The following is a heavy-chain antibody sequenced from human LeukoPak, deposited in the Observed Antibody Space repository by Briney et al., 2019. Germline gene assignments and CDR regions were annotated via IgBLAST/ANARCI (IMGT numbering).Heavy chain of an antibody. J-gene: IGHJ5*02. D-gene: IGHD5-18*01. V-gene: IGHV4-34*01. CDR3: ARGFQIDTAMVFLSYWFDP. Sequence: RPSETLSLTCAVYGGSFSGYYWSWIRQPPGKGLEWIGEINHSGSTNYNPSLKSRVTISVDTSKNQFSLKLSSVTAADTAVYYCARGFQIDTAMVFLSYWFDPWGQGTLVTVSS. CDR1: GGSFSGYY. CDR2: INHSGST.